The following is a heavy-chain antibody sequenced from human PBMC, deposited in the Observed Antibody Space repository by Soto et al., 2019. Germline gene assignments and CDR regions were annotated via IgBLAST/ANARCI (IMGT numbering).Heavy chain of an antibody. CDR1: GFTFSSYA. CDR2: ISYDGSNK. J-gene: IGHJ5*02. D-gene: IGHD6-19*01. V-gene: IGHV3-30-3*01. CDR3: ASLAVGGPP. Sequence: QVQLVESGGGVVQPGRSLRLSCAASGFTFSSYAMHWVRQAPGKGLEWVAVISYDGSNKYYADSVKGRFTISRDNSKNTLYLQMNSLRAEDTAVYYCASLAVGGPPWGQGTLVTVSS.